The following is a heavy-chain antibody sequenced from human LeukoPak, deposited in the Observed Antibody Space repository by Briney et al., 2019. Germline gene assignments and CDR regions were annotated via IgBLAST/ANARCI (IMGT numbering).Heavy chain of an antibody. D-gene: IGHD3-22*01. CDR3: TGLQPYSSPDC. CDR1: GGSISSYY. V-gene: IGHV3-74*01. CDR2: ISTDGTVT. Sequence: ETLSLTCTVSGGSISSYYWSWIRQPPGKGLEWVSHISTDGTVTAYADSVKGRFTISRDNAKNTLYLQMNTLRAEDTAVYYCTGLQPYSSPDCWGQGTLVTVSS. J-gene: IGHJ4*02.